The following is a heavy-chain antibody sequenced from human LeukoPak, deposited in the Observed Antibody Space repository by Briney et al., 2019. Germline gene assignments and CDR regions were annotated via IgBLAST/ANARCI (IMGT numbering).Heavy chain of an antibody. J-gene: IGHJ4*02. CDR2: INQIGNT. CDR1: GGSFSGYY. CDR3: ARIRRPLRGYFDH. D-gene: IGHD3-16*01. V-gene: IGHV4-34*01. Sequence: SETLSLTCYLYGGSFSGYYWSWIRQSPGKGLEWIGEINQIGNTNYIPSLKSRLTISIDTSNNQFSLNLISVTAADTGVYYCARIRRPLRGYFDHWGQGTLVT.